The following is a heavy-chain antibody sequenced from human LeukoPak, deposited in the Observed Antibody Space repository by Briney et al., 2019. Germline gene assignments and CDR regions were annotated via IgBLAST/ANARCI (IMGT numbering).Heavy chain of an antibody. CDR3: AKDPRGDCGGGSCYYLDY. Sequence: GGSLRLSCAASGFTFSSYAMSWVRQAPGKGLEWVSAISGSGGNTYYADSVKGRFTISRDNSKNTLYLQMNSLRAEDTAVYYCAKDPRGDCGGGSCYYLDYWGQGTLVTVSS. D-gene: IGHD2-15*01. J-gene: IGHJ4*02. V-gene: IGHV3-23*01. CDR2: ISGSGGNT. CDR1: GFTFSSYA.